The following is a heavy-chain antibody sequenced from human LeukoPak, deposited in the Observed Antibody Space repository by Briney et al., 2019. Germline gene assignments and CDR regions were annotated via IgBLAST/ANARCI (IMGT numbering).Heavy chain of an antibody. CDR2: ISYDGSNK. CDR3: AKDGDPTVTTWAYFDY. J-gene: IGHJ4*02. D-gene: IGHD4-17*01. V-gene: IGHV3-30*18. CDR1: GFTFSSYG. Sequence: GGSLRLSCAASGFTFSSYGVHWVRQAPGKGLEWVAVISYDGSNKYYADSVKGRFTISRDNSKNTLYLQMNSLRAEDTAVYYCAKDGDPTVTTWAYFDYWGQGTLVTVSS.